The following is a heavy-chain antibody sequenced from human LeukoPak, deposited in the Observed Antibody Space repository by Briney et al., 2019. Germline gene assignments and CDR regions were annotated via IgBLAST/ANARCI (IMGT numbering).Heavy chain of an antibody. J-gene: IGHJ4*02. Sequence: QPGRSLRLSCAASGFTFSSYGMHWVRQAPGKGLEGGAVIWYDGSNKYYADSVKGRFTISRDNSKNTPYLQMNSLRAEDTAVYYCAKDHGLRFLEWSDLDYWGQGTLVTVSS. CDR2: IWYDGSNK. D-gene: IGHD3-3*01. CDR1: GFTFSSYG. CDR3: AKDHGLRFLEWSDLDY. V-gene: IGHV3-33*06.